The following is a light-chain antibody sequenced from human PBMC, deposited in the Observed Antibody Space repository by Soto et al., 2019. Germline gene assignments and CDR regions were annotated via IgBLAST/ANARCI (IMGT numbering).Light chain of an antibody. CDR2: AAS. J-gene: IGKJ4*01. V-gene: IGKV1-27*01. CDR1: LPISNY. Sequence: IDMTQSPSSLSASVGDRVTVSCRASLPISNYLAWYQQKPGKIPNLMIYAASTLHAGVPSRFSGSGSGKDLTITITSLQPPDLEASSCKPYNSATLNFGGGTNV. CDR3: KPYNSATLN.